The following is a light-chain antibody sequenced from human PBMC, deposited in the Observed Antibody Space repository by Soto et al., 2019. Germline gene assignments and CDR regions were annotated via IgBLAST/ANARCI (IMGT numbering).Light chain of an antibody. CDR2: GAS. CDR3: QPFGSSPGYT. CDR1: QSVNNRY. J-gene: IGKJ3*01. V-gene: IGKV3-20*01. Sequence: EIVLTQSPGTLSLSPGERATLSCRASQSVNNRYLAWYQQKPGQAPRLLIYGASSRATGIPDRFIGSGSGTDFTLTISRLEPEDFAVYYCQPFGSSPGYTFGPGTKVDIK.